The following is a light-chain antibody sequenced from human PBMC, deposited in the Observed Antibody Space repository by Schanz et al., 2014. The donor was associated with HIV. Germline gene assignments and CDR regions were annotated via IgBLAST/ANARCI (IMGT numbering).Light chain of an antibody. V-gene: IGKV1-5*03. CDR3: QQFHTYPYT. CDR2: QAS. Sequence: DIQMTQSPSTLSASVGDGVTITCRASQYISRWLAWYQQKPGQAPHLLIYQASTLQTGVSSRFSGSGSGTEFTLTISGLLPDDFATYFCQQFHTYPYTFGQGTEVEIK. CDR1: QYISRW. J-gene: IGKJ2*01.